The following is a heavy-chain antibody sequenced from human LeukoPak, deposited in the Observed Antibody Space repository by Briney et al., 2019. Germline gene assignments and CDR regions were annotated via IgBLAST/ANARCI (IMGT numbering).Heavy chain of an antibody. CDR2: IYYSGST. Sequence: PSETLSLTCTVSGGSISSYYWGWLRQPPGKGLEWIGYIYYSGSTNYNPSLKSRVTISVDTSKNQFSLKLSSVTAADTAVYYCARGGYSGYGEGFDYWGQGTLVTVSS. V-gene: IGHV4-59*01. J-gene: IGHJ4*02. CDR1: GGSISSYY. D-gene: IGHD5-12*01. CDR3: ARGGYSGYGEGFDY.